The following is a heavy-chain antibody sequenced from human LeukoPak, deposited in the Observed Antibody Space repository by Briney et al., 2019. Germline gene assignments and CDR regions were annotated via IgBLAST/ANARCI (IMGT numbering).Heavy chain of an antibody. V-gene: IGHV1-8*01. CDR3: ARCLLGGVVVAVSSDFDH. CDR2: MNPNSGNT. D-gene: IGHD2-15*01. Sequence: PSVKVSCKASGYTFTSYVINRVRQATGPGLEWRGGMNPNSGNTGYAKKFQGRVTMTRNISISTAYMELSSLRSEDTAVYYCARCLLGGVVVAVSSDFDHWGQGTLVTVSS. J-gene: IGHJ4*02. CDR1: GYTFTSYV.